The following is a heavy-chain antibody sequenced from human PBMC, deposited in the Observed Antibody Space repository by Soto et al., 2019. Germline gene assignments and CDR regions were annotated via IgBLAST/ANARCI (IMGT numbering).Heavy chain of an antibody. D-gene: IGHD6-25*01. Sequence: SETLSLTCTVSGGSISSGDYYWSWIRQPPGKGLEWIGYIYCSGSTYYNPSLKSRATISVDTSKNQFSLKLTSVTAVDTAVYYCSSSEIKGPIAFWGQGSLVPVYS. V-gene: IGHV4-30-4*01. CDR1: GGSISSGDYY. CDR2: IYCSGST. J-gene: IGHJ4*02. CDR3: SSSEIKGPIAF.